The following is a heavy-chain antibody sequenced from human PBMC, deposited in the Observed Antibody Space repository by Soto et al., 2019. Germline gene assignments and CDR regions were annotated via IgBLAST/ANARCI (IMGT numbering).Heavy chain of an antibody. CDR3: VRDHIGYCSRNNCFAGMTVIDI. D-gene: IGHD2-2*01. CDR1: GFSVSDNY. V-gene: IGHV3-66*01. CDR2: IFDGGET. Sequence: GGSLRLSCAASGFSVSDNYMSWVRQAPGEGLDWVSIIFDGGETHYADSVKGRFTISRDNSKNTLFLQMDGLRAEDTAMYYCVRDHIGYCSRNNCFAGMTVIDIWGQGTMVTVSS. J-gene: IGHJ3*02.